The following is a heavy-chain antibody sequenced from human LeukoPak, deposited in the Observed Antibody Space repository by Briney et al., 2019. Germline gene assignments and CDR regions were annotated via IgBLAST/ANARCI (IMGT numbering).Heavy chain of an antibody. Sequence: ASVKVSCKASGYTFTSYDINWVRQATGQGLEWMGWMNPNSGDTAYAQKFQGGVAMTRDTSISTAYMELSSLRSEDTAVYYCARGLGDYYDTSDYYYAVPAHWGQGTLVTVSS. D-gene: IGHD3-22*01. CDR1: GYTFTSYD. CDR3: ARGLGDYYDTSDYYYAVPAH. V-gene: IGHV1-8*01. J-gene: IGHJ4*02. CDR2: MNPNSGDT.